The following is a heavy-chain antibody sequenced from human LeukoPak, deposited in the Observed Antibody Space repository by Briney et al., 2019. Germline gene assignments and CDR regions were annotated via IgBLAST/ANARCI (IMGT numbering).Heavy chain of an antibody. CDR3: ARAGGHYDFWSGYYHAEYFQH. CDR2: IYYSGST. CDR1: GGSISSSSYY. J-gene: IGHJ1*01. V-gene: IGHV4-39*07. D-gene: IGHD3-3*01. Sequence: SETLPLTCTVSGGSISSSSYYWGWIRQPPGKGLEWIGSIYYSGSTYYNPSLKSRVTISVDTSKNQFSLKLSSVTAADTAVYYCARAGGHYDFWSGYYHAEYFQHWGQGTLVTVSS.